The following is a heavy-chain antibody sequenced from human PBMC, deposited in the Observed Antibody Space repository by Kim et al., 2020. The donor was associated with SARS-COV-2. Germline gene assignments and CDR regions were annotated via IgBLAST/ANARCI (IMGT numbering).Heavy chain of an antibody. Sequence: SETLSLTCAVYGGSFSGYYWSWIRQPPGKGLEWIGEINHSGSTNYNPSLKSRVTISVDTSKNQFSLKLSSVTAADTAVYYCARGRHSSGWYKPPKFWFDPWGQGTLVTVSS. V-gene: IGHV4-34*01. CDR2: INHSGST. CDR3: ARGRHSSGWYKPPKFWFDP. J-gene: IGHJ5*02. CDR1: GGSFSGYY. D-gene: IGHD6-19*01.